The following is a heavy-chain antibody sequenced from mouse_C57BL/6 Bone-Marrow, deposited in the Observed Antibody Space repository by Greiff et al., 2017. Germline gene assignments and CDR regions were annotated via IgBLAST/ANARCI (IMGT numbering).Heavy chain of an antibody. D-gene: IGHD1-1*01. V-gene: IGHV1-69*01. J-gene: IGHJ1*03. CDR2: IDPSDSST. Sequence: QVQLQQPGAELVMPGASVKLSCKASGYTFTSYWMHWVKQRPGQGLEWIGEIDPSDSSTNYNQKFKGKSTLTVDKSSSTAYMQLSSLTSEDAAVYYCAREGGITTVVASDWYFDVWGTGTTVTVSS. CDR1: GYTFTSYW. CDR3: AREGGITTVVASDWYFDV.